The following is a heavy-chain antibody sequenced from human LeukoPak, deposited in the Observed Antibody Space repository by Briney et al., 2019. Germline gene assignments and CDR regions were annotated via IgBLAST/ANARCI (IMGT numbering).Heavy chain of an antibody. CDR1: GFTFSSYW. D-gene: IGHD3-3*01. V-gene: IGHV3-20*04. CDR3: ARDRTIFGVVGGDWFDP. CDR2: INWNGGST. J-gene: IGHJ5*02. Sequence: PGGSLRLSCAASGFTFSSYWMSWVRQAPGKGLEWVSGINWNGGSTGYADSVKGRFTISRDNAKNSLYLQMNSLRAEDTALYYCARDRTIFGVVGGDWFDPWGQGTLVTVSS.